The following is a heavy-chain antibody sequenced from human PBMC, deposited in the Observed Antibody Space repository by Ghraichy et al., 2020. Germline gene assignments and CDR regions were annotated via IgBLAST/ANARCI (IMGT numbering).Heavy chain of an antibody. CDR1: GGSISSYY. CDR2: IYYSGST. Sequence: SETLSLTCTVSGGSISSYYWSWIRQPPGKGLEWIGYIYYSGSTNYNPSLKSRVTISVDTSKNQFSLKLSSVTAADTAVYYCARDQTPHMGRGWGQGTLVTVSS. CDR3: ARDQTPHMGRG. V-gene: IGHV4-59*01. J-gene: IGHJ4*02. D-gene: IGHD3-10*01.